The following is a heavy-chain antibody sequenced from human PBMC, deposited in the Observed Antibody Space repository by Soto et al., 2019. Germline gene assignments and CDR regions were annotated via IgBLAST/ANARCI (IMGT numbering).Heavy chain of an antibody. CDR2: ISYDGSNK. CDR3: ARDRRTFGGVMCY. J-gene: IGHJ4*02. V-gene: IGHV3-30-3*01. CDR1: GFTFSSYA. Sequence: QVQLVESGGGVVQPGRSLRLSCAASGFTFSSYAMHWVRQAPGKGLEWVAVISYDGSNKYYADSVKGRFTISRDNSKNTLYLQMNSLRAEDTAVYYCARDRRTFGGVMCYWGQGTLVTVSS. D-gene: IGHD3-16*01.